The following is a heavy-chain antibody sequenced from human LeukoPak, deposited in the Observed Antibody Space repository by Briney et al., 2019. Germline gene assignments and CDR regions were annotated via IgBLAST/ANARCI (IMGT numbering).Heavy chain of an antibody. CDR1: GFTFSSYS. V-gene: IGHV3-48*02. D-gene: IGHD5-18*01. J-gene: IGHJ4*02. CDR3: ARDRGYSYGYAFDY. Sequence: AGGSLRLSCAASGFTFSSYSMNWVRQAPGKGLEYVSYISSSSSTIYYADSVKGRFTISRDNAKNSLYLQMNSLRDGDTAVYYCARDRGYSYGYAFDYWGQGTLVTVSS. CDR2: ISSSSSTI.